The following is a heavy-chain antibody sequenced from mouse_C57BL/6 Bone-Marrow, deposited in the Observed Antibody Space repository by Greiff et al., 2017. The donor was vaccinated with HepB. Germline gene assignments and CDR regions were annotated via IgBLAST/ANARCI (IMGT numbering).Heavy chain of an antibody. CDR2: IYPGSGNT. D-gene: IGHD1-1*01. J-gene: IGHJ3*01. Sequence: QVTLKVSGAELVRPGASVKLSCKASGYTFTDYYINWVKQRPGQGLEWIARIYPGSGNTYYNEKFKGKATLTAEKSSSTAYMQLSSLTSEDSAVYFCARQAIYYYGTAWFAYWGQGTLVTVSA. CDR1: GYTFTDYY. CDR3: ARQAIYYYGTAWFAY. V-gene: IGHV1-76*01.